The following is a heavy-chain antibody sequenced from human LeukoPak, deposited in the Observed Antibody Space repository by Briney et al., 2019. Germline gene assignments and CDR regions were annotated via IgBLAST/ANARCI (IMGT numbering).Heavy chain of an antibody. D-gene: IGHD3-10*01. CDR1: GGSISSYY. Sequence: SETLSLTCTVSGGSISSYYWSWIRQPPGKGLEWIGYIYYSGSTNYNPSLKSRVTTSVDTSKNQFFLKLSSVTAADTAVYYCARVANGFAPRLYYDPFDIWGQGTMVTVSS. CDR2: IYYSGST. J-gene: IGHJ3*02. CDR3: ARVANGFAPRLYYDPFDI. V-gene: IGHV4-59*01.